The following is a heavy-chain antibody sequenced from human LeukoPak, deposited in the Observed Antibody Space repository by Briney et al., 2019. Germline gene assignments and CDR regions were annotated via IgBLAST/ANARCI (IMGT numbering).Heavy chain of an antibody. CDR1: GFTFCSYG. Sequence: GGSLRLSCAASGFTFCSYGMHWVRQAPGKGLEWVAFIRYDGSNKYYADSVKGRFTISSDNSKNTLYLQMNRLRAEDTAVYYCARVDMVRGVIIKYYFDYGGQGTLVTVSS. CDR3: ARVDMVRGVIIKYYFDY. CDR2: IRYDGSNK. V-gene: IGHV3-30*02. D-gene: IGHD3-10*01. J-gene: IGHJ4*02.